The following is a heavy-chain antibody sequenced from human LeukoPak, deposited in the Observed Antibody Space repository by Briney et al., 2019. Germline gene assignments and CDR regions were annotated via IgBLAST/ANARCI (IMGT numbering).Heavy chain of an antibody. D-gene: IGHD2/OR15-2a*01. Sequence: GGPLRLSCAASGFTFRSYLMTWLRQAPGKGLEWVANIKQDGSKRNFVDSVEGRFTISRDNAKNSLYLQMNSLRVEDTAVYYCATEKYCTSSTCLYHFQYWGQGTLVTVSS. J-gene: IGHJ4*02. V-gene: IGHV3-7*01. CDR3: ATEKYCTSSTCLYHFQY. CDR2: IKQDGSKR. CDR1: GFTFRSYL.